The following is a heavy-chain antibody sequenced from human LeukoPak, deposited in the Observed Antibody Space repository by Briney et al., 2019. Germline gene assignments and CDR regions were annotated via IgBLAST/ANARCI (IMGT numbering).Heavy chain of an antibody. D-gene: IGHD5-24*01. CDR3: ARPRGDGYNFHY. CDR2: LNPSGSST. CDR1: GYTFTSYY. V-gene: IGHV1-46*01. J-gene: IGHJ4*02. Sequence: ASVKVSCKASGYTFTSYYIHWVRQAPGQGLEWMGILNPSGSSTNYAQKFQGRVTMTRDTSTSAVYMELSSLRSEDTAVYYCARPRGDGYNFHYWGQGTLVTVSS.